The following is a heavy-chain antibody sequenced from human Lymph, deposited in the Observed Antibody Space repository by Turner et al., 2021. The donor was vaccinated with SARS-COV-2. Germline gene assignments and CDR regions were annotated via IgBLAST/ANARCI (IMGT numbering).Heavy chain of an antibody. D-gene: IGHD3-10*01. J-gene: IGHJ4*02. CDR1: VFTFSSYA. Sequence: QVQLVESGGGAVQPGRSLRPFCAAPVFTFSSYAMHWVRQAPGKGLEWVEVISFDRNNKYYTESVKGRFNISRDNSKNTLYLQLNSLRPEDTAVYYCARGDYYGSGTYPGKTFDYWGQGTLVTVSS. CDR3: ARGDYYGSGTYPGKTFDY. CDR2: ISFDRNNK. V-gene: IGHV3-30-3*01.